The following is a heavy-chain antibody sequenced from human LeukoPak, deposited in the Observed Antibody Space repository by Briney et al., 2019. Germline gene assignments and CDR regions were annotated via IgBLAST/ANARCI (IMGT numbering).Heavy chain of an antibody. Sequence: GGSLRLSCGASGFTFSTYAMSWVRQAPGKGLEWVSAISCSGNTTYYADSVKGRFTISRDNSKNTLYLQMNRLRAEDTAVYYCAKDPNRYSGSKGHYWGQGTPVSLSS. CDR2: ISCSGNTT. V-gene: IGHV3-23*01. J-gene: IGHJ4*02. CDR1: GFTFSTYA. CDR3: AKDPNRYSGSKGHY. D-gene: IGHD1-26*01.